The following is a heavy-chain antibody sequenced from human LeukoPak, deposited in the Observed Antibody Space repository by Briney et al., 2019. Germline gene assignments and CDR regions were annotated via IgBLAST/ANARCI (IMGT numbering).Heavy chain of an antibody. CDR3: ARAPSEVGGYYPEYFRH. CDR2: TNLHGSTL. V-gene: IGHV3-74*01. CDR1: GLDFSNYW. J-gene: IGHJ1*01. Sequence: GGSLRLSCAVSGLDFSNYWMHWVRQAPGKGLVWVARTNLHGSTLDYADSVKGRFTISRDNAKNTVSLQMDSLRAEDTGVYYCARAPSEVGGYYPEYFRHWGQGTLVTVSS. D-gene: IGHD3-22*01.